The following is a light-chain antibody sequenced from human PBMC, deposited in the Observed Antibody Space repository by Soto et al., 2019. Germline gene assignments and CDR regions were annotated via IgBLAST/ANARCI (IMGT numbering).Light chain of an antibody. CDR3: SSYTSNSTRV. Sequence: QSALTQPAFVSGSPGQSITISCTGTSSDVGGYNYVSWYQHPPGKAPKLMISEVSNRPSGVSNRFSGSKSGNTASLTISGLQAEDEADYYCSSYTSNSTRVFGTGTKVTVL. CDR2: EVS. V-gene: IGLV2-14*01. J-gene: IGLJ1*01. CDR1: SSDVGGYNY.